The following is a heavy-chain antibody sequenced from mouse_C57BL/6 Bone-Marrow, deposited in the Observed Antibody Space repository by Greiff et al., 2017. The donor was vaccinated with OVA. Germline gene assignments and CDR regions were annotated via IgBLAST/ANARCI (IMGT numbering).Heavy chain of an antibody. J-gene: IGHJ1*03. CDR3: ARHYGSSLPWYFDV. CDR1: GFTFSDYG. D-gene: IGHD1-1*01. CDR2: ISNLAYSI. V-gene: IGHV5-15*01. Sequence: EVKVVESGGGLVQPGGSLKLSCAASGFTFSDYGMAWVRQAPRKGPEWVAFISNLAYSIYYADTVTGRFTISRENAKNTLYLEMSSLRSEDTAMYYCARHYGSSLPWYFDVWGTGTTVTVSS.